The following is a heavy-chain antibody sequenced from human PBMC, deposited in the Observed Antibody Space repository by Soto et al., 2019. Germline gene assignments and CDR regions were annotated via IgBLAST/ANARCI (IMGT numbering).Heavy chain of an antibody. CDR3: AVRYCSGGSCRFDY. Sequence: EVHLLESAGGLVQPGASLRLSCAASGFTFSSYAMSWVRQAPGKGLEWVSHIRSSGGSTYYADSVKGRFTISRDNSKNTLFLQMNSLRVDDTAVYYCAVRYCSGGSCRFDYWGQGTLVTVSS. J-gene: IGHJ4*02. CDR2: IRSSGGST. D-gene: IGHD2-15*01. CDR1: GFTFSSYA. V-gene: IGHV3-23*01.